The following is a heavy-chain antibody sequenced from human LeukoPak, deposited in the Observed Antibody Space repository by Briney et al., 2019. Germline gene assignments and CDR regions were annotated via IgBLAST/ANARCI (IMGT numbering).Heavy chain of an antibody. CDR2: ISSSSSTI. CDR1: GFTFSSYS. CDR3: AKINRGQVAGHLDY. D-gene: IGHD6-19*01. J-gene: IGHJ4*02. V-gene: IGHV3-48*01. Sequence: PGGSLRLSCAASGFTFSSYSMNWVRQAPGKGLEWVSYISSSSSTIYYADSVKGRFTISRDNAKNSLYLQMNSLRAEDAAVYYCAKINRGQVAGHLDYWGQGTLVIVSS.